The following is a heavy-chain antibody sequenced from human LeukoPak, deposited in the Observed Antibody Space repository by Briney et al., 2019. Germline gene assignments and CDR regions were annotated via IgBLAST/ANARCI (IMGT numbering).Heavy chain of an antibody. CDR3: AREDF. Sequence: GGSLRLSCAASGFTFSSYAMSWVRQAPGKGLEWVSSSSAGSNYRYYADSVKGRFTISRDNARNSLFLQMNSLRVEDTAVYYCAREDFWGQGTLVTVSS. J-gene: IGHJ4*02. CDR2: SSAGSNYR. V-gene: IGHV3-21*01. CDR1: GFTFSSYA.